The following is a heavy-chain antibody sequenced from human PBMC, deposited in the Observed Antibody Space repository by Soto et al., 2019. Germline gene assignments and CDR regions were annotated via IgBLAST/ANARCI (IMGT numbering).Heavy chain of an antibody. CDR2: ITSSGGYT. Sequence: VQLLESGGGLVQPGGSLRLSCAASGFTFSSYAMSWVRQAPGKGLEWVSAITSSGGYTYYADSVKGRFTVSRDNSKNTLYLQMNSLRAEDTAVYYCARNEYFGSGSYYFDYWGQGTLVTVSS. J-gene: IGHJ4*02. CDR1: GFTFSSYA. D-gene: IGHD3-10*01. CDR3: ARNEYFGSGSYYFDY. V-gene: IGHV3-23*01.